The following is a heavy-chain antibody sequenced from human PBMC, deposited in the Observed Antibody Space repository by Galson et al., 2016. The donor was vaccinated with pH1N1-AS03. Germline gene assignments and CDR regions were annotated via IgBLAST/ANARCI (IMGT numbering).Heavy chain of an antibody. CDR3: ERSVQHAFDY. CDR2: MTSDMRTI. CDR1: GFNFNVYS. V-gene: IGHV3-48*02. D-gene: IGHD5/OR15-5a*01. Sequence: SLRLSCAASGFNFNVYSMNWVRQAPGKGLEWISYMTSDMRTIKYADSVKGRFTISRDNARNSLFLQMNSLRDEETAIYYCERSVQHAFDYWGQGSLVTVSS. J-gene: IGHJ4*02.